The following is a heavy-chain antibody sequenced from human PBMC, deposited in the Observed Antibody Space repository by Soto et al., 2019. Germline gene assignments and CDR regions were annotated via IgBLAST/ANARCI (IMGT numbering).Heavy chain of an antibody. CDR1: GGSISSGGYY. J-gene: IGHJ4*02. CDR2: IYYSGST. V-gene: IGHV4-31*03. D-gene: IGHD3-10*01. CDR3: AREVVGHHYGSGANDY. Sequence: SETLSLTCTVSGGSISSGGYYWSWIRQHPGKGLEWIGYIYYSGSTYYNPSLKSRVTISVDTSKNQFSLKLSSVTAADTAVYYCAREVVGHHYGSGANDYWGQGTLVTVSS.